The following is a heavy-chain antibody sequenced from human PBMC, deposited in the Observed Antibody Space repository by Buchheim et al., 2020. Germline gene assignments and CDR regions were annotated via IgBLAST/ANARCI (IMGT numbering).Heavy chain of an antibody. V-gene: IGHV3-23*01. CDR1: GFTFSSYA. CDR2: ISGSGGST. J-gene: IGHJ4*02. D-gene: IGHD2-15*01. Sequence: EVQLLESGGGLVQPGGSLRLSCAASGFTFSSYAMSWVRQAPGKGLEWVSAISGSGGSTYYADSVKGRFTISSGNSKNTSLLQMNSLRAEDTAVYYCAKGSARFLVVVAATYYFDYWGQGTL. CDR3: AKGSARFLVVVAATYYFDY.